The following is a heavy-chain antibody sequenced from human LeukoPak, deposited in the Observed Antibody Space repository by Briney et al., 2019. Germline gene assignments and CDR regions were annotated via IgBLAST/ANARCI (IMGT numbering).Heavy chain of an antibody. V-gene: IGHV1-2*06. Sequence: GASVRVSCKASGYTFTGYYMHWVRQAPGQGLEWMGRINPNSGGTNYAQKFQGRVTMTRDTSISTAYMELSRLRSDDTAEYYCARVRTAVAGTGGYKYVDYWGQGTLVTVSS. J-gene: IGHJ4*02. CDR1: GYTFTGYY. CDR3: ARVRTAVAGTGGYKYVDY. D-gene: IGHD6-19*01. CDR2: INPNSGGT.